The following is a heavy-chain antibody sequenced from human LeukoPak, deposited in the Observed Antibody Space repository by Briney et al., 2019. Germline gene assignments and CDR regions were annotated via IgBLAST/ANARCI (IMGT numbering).Heavy chain of an antibody. CDR3: AKDARGGYGGYYYYMDV. CDR1: GFTFDDYA. CDR2: ISWNSGSI. D-gene: IGHD5-12*01. J-gene: IGHJ6*03. V-gene: IGHV3-9*01. Sequence: GGSLRLSCAASGFTFDDYAMHWVRQAPGKGLEWVSGISWNSGSIDYADSVKGRFTISRDNAKNSLYLQMNSLRAEDTALYYCAKDARGGYGGYYYYMDVWGKGTTVTISS.